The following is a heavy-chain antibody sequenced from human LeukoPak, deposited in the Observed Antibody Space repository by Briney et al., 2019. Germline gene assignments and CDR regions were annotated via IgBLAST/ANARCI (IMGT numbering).Heavy chain of an antibody. J-gene: IGHJ3*02. CDR3: AGDLTAVTKGFDI. CDR1: GGSISSYY. V-gene: IGHV4-59*01. D-gene: IGHD4-17*01. CDR2: IYASASN. Sequence: PAETLSLTYTVSGGSISSYYWMWVRQPPGKGLEGIGYIYASASNNYNPALKSRGDISVDTSKKQCSLEFRDVAAEGTVLYFCAGDLTAVTKGFDISGHGTIFTVSS.